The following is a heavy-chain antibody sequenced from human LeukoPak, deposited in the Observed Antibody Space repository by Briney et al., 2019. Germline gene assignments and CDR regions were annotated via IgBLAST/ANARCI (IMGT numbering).Heavy chain of an antibody. CDR2: IYYSGST. D-gene: IGHD3-10*01. J-gene: IGHJ4*02. CDR1: GGSISSHSYY. V-gene: IGHV4-39*01. CDR3: TRRPYGSGSYSDY. Sequence: SETLSLTCTVSGGSISSHSYYWGWIRQPPGKGLEGIGTIYYSGSTYYKSSLKSRITISVDTSKNQFSLRLSCVTAAETAVYYCTRRPYGSGSYSDYWGQGTLVTVSS.